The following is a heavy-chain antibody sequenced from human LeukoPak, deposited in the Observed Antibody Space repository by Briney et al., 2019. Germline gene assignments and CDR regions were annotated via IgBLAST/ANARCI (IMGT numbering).Heavy chain of an antibody. V-gene: IGHV3-15*01. CDR2: IKSKTDGGTT. CDR1: GFTFSNAW. D-gene: IGHD3-22*01. CDR3: TTSLISGYYIDY. J-gene: IGHJ4*02. Sequence: GGALRLSCAASGFTFSNAWMNWVRQAPGRGLEWVCRIKSKTDGGTTDYAAPVKGGFTISRDDSKNTLYLQMNSLKTEDTAVYYCTTSLISGYYIDYWGQGTLVTVSS.